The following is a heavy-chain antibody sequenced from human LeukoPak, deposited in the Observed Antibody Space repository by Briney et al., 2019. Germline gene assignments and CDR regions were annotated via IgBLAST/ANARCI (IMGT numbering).Heavy chain of an antibody. J-gene: IGHJ4*02. CDR2: INTNTGNP. V-gene: IGHV7-4-1*02. Sequence: HWASVKVSCKASGYTLSTYAMNWVRQAPGQGLEWMGWINTNTGNPTYAQGFTGRFVFSLDTSVSTAYLQISSLKAEDTAVYYCARDSRYYYGSGSPQPDLDYWGQGTLVTVSS. CDR1: GYTLSTYA. D-gene: IGHD3-10*01. CDR3: ARDSRYYYGSGSPQPDLDY.